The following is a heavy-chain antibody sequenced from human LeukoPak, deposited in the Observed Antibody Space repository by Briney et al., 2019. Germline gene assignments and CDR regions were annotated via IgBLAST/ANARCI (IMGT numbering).Heavy chain of an antibody. D-gene: IGHD3-16*02. J-gene: IGHJ4*02. CDR2: IKQDGSEK. Sequence: GGSLRLSCAASGFTFSSYWMSWVRQAPGKGLEWVANIKQDGSEKYYVDSVRGRFTISRDNAKNSLYLQMNSLRAEDTAVYYCVASLWRGLYIDYWGQGTLVTVSS. V-gene: IGHV3-7*01. CDR3: VASLWRGLYIDY. CDR1: GFTFSSYW.